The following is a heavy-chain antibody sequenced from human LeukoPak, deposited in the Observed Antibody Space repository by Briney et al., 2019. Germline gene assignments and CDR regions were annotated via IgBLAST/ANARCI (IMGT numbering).Heavy chain of an antibody. J-gene: IGHJ3*02. CDR3: ARRAQSLDI. V-gene: IGHV3-9*01. CDR1: GFTFDDYA. Sequence: GGSLRLSCAASGFTFDDYAMHWVRQAPGKGLEWVSGISRKSDSIGYADSVKGRFTISRDNAKNSLYLQMNSLRVEDTALYYCARRAQSLDIWGQGTMVTVSS. CDR2: ISRKSDSI.